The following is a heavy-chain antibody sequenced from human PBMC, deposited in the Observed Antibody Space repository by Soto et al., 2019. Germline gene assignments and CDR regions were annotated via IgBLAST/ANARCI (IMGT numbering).Heavy chain of an antibody. CDR3: AKRSSSSTFDY. Sequence: EVQLLESGGGLVQPGESLRLSCAASGFTFSSYAMSWVRQAPGKGLEWVSVISGSDDSTYYADSVKGRFTISRDNSKNTQYLQMNSLRAEDTAVYYCAKRSSSSTFDYWGQGNLVTVSS. D-gene: IGHD6-6*01. J-gene: IGHJ4*02. CDR1: GFTFSSYA. CDR2: ISGSDDST. V-gene: IGHV3-23*01.